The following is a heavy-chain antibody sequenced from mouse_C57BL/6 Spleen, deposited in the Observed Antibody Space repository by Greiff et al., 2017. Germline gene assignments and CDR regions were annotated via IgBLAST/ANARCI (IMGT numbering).Heavy chain of an antibody. D-gene: IGHD1-1*01. CDR3: ARDGSSPFDY. Sequence: VHLVESGAELARPGASVKMSCKASGYTFTSYTMHWVKQRPGQGLEWIGYINPSSGYTKYNQKFKDKATLTADKSSSTAYMQLSSLTSEDSAVYYCARDGSSPFDYWGQGTTLTVSS. V-gene: IGHV1-4*01. CDR2: INPSSGYT. J-gene: IGHJ2*01. CDR1: GYTFTSYT.